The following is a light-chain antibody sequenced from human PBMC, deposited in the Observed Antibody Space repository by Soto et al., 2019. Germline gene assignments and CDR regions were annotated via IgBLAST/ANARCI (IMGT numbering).Light chain of an antibody. CDR2: AAS. V-gene: IGKV1-39*01. CDR3: QQSYIRSVT. CDR1: QTIATN. Sequence: IQMTQSPSSLSASVGDRVTISCRASQTIATNLNWYQQRPGKAPKLLIYAASNLQSGVPSRFSGSGSGTDFTLTISSLQPEDFATYFCQQSYIRSVTFGGGTKVETK. J-gene: IGKJ4*01.